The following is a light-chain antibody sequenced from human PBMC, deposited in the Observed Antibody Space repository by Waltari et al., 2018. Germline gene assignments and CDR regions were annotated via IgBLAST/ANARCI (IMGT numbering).Light chain of an antibody. CDR3: SAYAGRDLVI. CDR2: EVS. V-gene: IGLV2-14*01. J-gene: IGLJ2*01. Sequence: QSALTQPASVSGSPGQSITISCTGTSSDIGSYNYVSWYQQHPGKAPKLVIYEVSNRPSGLSDRFSGSNSGNTASLTISGLQAEDEAAYYCSAYAGRDLVIFGGGTKLTVL. CDR1: SSDIGSYNY.